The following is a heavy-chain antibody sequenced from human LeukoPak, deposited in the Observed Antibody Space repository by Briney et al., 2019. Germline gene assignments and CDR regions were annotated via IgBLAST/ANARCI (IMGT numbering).Heavy chain of an antibody. V-gene: IGHV4-34*01. Sequence: SETLSLTCAVYGGSFSGYYWSWIRQPPGKGLEWIGEINHSGSTNYNPSLKSRVTISVDTSKNQFSLKLSSVTAADTAVYYCASDIRRDGYNPKFDYWGQGTLVPVSS. D-gene: IGHD5-24*01. CDR3: ASDIRRDGYNPKFDY. J-gene: IGHJ4*02. CDR1: GGSFSGYY. CDR2: INHSGST.